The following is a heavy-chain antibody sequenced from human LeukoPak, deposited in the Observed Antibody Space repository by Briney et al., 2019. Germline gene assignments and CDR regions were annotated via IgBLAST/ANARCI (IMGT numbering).Heavy chain of an antibody. Sequence: ASVKVSCKASGYTFTGHYMHWVRQSTGQGLEWMGWIHAGTGDTNYAQKFQGRFTMTRDTSINTLYMELNRLTSDDTAVYFCARDENWGPDYWGQGTLVTVSS. CDR3: ARDENWGPDY. V-gene: IGHV1-2*02. CDR2: IHAGTGDT. D-gene: IGHD7-27*01. J-gene: IGHJ4*02. CDR1: GYTFTGHY.